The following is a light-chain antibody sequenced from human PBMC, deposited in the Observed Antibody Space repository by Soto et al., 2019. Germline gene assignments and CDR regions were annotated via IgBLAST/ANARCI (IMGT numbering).Light chain of an antibody. CDR2: DAS. J-gene: IGKJ5*01. CDR1: QTVSSY. V-gene: IGKV3-11*01. CDR3: QQRSNWPPT. Sequence: EIVLTQPPATLSLSPGERATLSCRARQTVSSYLAWYQQKPGQAPRLLIYDASNRATGIPARFSRSESGTDFTLSTSSLEPEDFAVYYCQQRSNWPPTFGQGTRLEIK.